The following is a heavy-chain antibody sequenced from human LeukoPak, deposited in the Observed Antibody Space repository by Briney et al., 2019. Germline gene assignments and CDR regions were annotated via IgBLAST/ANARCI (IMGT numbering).Heavy chain of an antibody. D-gene: IGHD3-22*01. CDR1: GGSISSYY. CDR2: IYYSGST. V-gene: IGHV4-59*06. CDR3: ARSGLGYYDSSGSLDAFDI. J-gene: IGHJ3*02. Sequence: PSETLSLTCTVSGGSISSYYWSWIRQPPGKGLEWIGYIYYSGSTYYNPSLKSRVTISVDTSKNQFSLKLSSVTAADTAVYYCARSGLGYYDSSGSLDAFDIWGQGTMVTVSS.